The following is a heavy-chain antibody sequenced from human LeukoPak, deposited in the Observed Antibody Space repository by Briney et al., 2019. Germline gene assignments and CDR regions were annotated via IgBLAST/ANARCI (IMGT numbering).Heavy chain of an antibody. CDR1: GFIFSDYY. D-gene: IGHD1-26*01. Sequence: GGSLRLSCPASGFIFSDYYMSWIRRAPGKGLEWVSYISSSSSYINYADSVKGRFTISRDNAKNSLYLQMNSLRAEDTAVYYCARDSGGVGATNAFDIWGQGTMVTVSS. J-gene: IGHJ3*02. V-gene: IGHV3-11*06. CDR2: ISSSSSYI. CDR3: ARDSGGVGATNAFDI.